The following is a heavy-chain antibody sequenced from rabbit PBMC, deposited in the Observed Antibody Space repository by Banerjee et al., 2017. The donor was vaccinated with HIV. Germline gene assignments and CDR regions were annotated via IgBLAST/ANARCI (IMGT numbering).Heavy chain of an antibody. D-gene: IGHD1-1*01. J-gene: IGHJ4*01. Sequence: QSLEESGGDLVKPGASLTLTCTASGFDLSSYYYMCWVRQAPGKGLEWIGCIATGSSGYTYYASWAKGRFTISKTSSTTVTLQMTSLTAADTATYFCARGGYDENYFNLWGQGTLVTVS. CDR2: IATGSSGYT. V-gene: IGHV1S40*01. CDR1: GFDLSSYYY. CDR3: ARGGYDENYFNL.